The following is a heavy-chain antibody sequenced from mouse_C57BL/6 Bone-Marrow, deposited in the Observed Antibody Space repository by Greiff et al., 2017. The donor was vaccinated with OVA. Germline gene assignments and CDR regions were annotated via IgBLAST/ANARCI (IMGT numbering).Heavy chain of an antibody. Sequence: VQLQQSGAELVRPGTSVKMSCKASGYTFTNYWIGWAKQRPGHGLEWIGDIYPGGGYTNYNEKFKGKATLTADKSSSTAYMQFSSLTSEDSAIYYCARTVNYYGSSYWFAYWGQGTLVTVSA. J-gene: IGHJ3*01. CDR3: ARTVNYYGSSYWFAY. CDR2: IYPGGGYT. V-gene: IGHV1-63*01. D-gene: IGHD1-1*01. CDR1: GYTFTNYW.